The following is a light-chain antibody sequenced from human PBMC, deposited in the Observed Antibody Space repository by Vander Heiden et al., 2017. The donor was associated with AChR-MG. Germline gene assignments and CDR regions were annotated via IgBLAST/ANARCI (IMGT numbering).Light chain of an antibody. CDR1: QSIGSY. Sequence: DIQMTQSPSSLSASVGDRVTITCRASQSIGSYLNWYQQIPGKAPKLLIYAASSLQSGVPSRFSGSGSGTDFTLTISSLQPEDFATYYCQQSDSTPLTFGQGTKVEIK. CDR3: QQSDSTPLT. V-gene: IGKV1-39*01. CDR2: AAS. J-gene: IGKJ1*01.